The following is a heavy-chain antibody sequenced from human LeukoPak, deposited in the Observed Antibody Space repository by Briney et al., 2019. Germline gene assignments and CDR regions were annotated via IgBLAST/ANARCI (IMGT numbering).Heavy chain of an antibody. CDR2: IYSGGST. Sequence: SGGSLRVCCAASGFTVSSNYMSWVRQAPGKGLEWVSVIYSGGSTYYADSVKGRFTISRDNSKNTLYLQMNSLRAEDTAVYYCAISPDFYWGQGTLVTVSS. J-gene: IGHJ4*02. CDR3: AISPDFY. V-gene: IGHV3-66*01. D-gene: IGHD2/OR15-2a*01. CDR1: GFTVSSNY.